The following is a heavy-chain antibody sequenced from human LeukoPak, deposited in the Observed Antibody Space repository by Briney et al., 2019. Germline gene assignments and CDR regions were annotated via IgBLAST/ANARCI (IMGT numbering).Heavy chain of an antibody. CDR3: ATTRDY. CDR1: GFTFGDYA. CDR2: ISGSGGST. Sequence: GGSLRLSCTASGFTFGDYALSWFRQAPGKGLEWVSAISGSGGSTYYADSVKGRFTISRDNSKNTLYLQMNSLRAEDTAVYYCATTRDYWGQGTLVTVSS. J-gene: IGHJ4*02. D-gene: IGHD1-1*01. V-gene: IGHV3-23*01.